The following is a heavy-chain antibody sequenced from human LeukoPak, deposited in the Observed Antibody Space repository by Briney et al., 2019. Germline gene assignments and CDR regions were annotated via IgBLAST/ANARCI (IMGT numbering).Heavy chain of an antibody. J-gene: IGHJ5*02. CDR1: GYTFTGYY. Sequence: VASVKASCKASGYTFTGYYMHWVRQAPGQGLEWMGWINPNSGGTNYAQKFQGWVTMTRDTSISTAYMELSRLRSDDTAVYYCARGSAAAGTRWFDPWGQGTLVTVSS. CDR3: ARGSAAAGTRWFDP. V-gene: IGHV1-2*04. CDR2: INPNSGGT. D-gene: IGHD6-13*01.